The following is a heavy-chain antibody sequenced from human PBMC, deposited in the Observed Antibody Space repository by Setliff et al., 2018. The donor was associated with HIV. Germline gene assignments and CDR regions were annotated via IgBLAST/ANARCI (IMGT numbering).Heavy chain of an antibody. CDR3: ARQLSNSFDY. CDR1: GYTFTGYY. D-gene: IGHD1-1*01. CDR2: IDPNNGDT. J-gene: IGHJ4*02. V-gene: IGHV1-2*02. Sequence: AASVKVSCKASGYTFTGYYIHWVRQAPGQGLQWMGWIDPNNGDTTIPRRFQGRVTMTRDTSINTAYMQLSGLRPDDTAVYYCARQLSNSFDYWGQGTLVTVSS.